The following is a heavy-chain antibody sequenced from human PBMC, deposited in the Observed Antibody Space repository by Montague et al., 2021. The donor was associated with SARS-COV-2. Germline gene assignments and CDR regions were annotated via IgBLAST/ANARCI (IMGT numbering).Heavy chain of an antibody. D-gene: IGHD2-2*01. CDR3: AAQSSGGYCSSSSCYVWFDP. J-gene: IGHJ5*02. V-gene: IGHV4-39*01. CDR1: GGSISSSSYY. Sequence: SETLSLTCTVSGGSISSSSYYWGWIRQPPGKGLEWIGSIHYSGSTYYNPSLKSRVTISVDTSKKHFSLKLSSVTAADTAVYFCAAQSSGGYCSSSSCYVWFDPWGQGTLVTVPS. CDR2: IHYSGST.